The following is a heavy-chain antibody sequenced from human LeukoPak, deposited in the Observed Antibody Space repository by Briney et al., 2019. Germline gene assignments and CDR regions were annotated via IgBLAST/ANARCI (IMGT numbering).Heavy chain of an antibody. CDR3: ARNYFVGELLSPFDP. V-gene: IGHV5-51*01. Sequence: GESLKISCKASGYSFTTYWIAWVRQMPGKGLEWMGIIYPGDSDTRYSPSFRGQVTISADKSTSTAHLPWSSLKASDTAMYYCARNYFVGELLSPFDPWGQGTLVTVSS. D-gene: IGHD3-10*01. CDR1: GYSFTTYW. CDR2: IYPGDSDT. J-gene: IGHJ5*02.